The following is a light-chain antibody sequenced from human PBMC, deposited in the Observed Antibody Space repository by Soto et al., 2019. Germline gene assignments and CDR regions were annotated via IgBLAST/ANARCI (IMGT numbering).Light chain of an antibody. J-gene: IGLJ2*01. CDR1: SSDVGSYNR. CDR3: TSYTSTCTFDG. V-gene: IGLV2-18*02. Sequence: QSALTQPPSVSGSPGQSVTISCTGTSSDVGSYNRVSWFQKPPGTVPKLMIYEVSNRPSGVPDRFSGSKSGNTASLTISGLQAEDEADYCCTSYTSTCTFDGFGGGTKLTVL. CDR2: EVS.